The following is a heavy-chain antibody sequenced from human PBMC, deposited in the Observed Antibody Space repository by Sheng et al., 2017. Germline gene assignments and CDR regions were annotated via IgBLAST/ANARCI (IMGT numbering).Heavy chain of an antibody. CDR1: GGTFSYFT. CDR2: IIPISGTA. J-gene: IGHJ4*01. V-gene: IGHV1-69*01. D-gene: IGHD2-21*01. CDR3: ARDLCGGTSCYSDY. Sequence: QVQLVQSGAEVKKPGSSVKVSCKASGGTFSYFTITWVRQAPGQGLEWMGVIIPISGTANYAQKFQGRVTITADESTSTAYMELSSLRFEDTAVYYCARDLCGGTSCYSDYWGQEPWSPSPQ.